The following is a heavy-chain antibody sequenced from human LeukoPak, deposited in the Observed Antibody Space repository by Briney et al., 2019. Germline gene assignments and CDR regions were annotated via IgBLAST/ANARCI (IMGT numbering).Heavy chain of an antibody. V-gene: IGHV3-53*01. CDR2: IYSGGST. CDR3: AKEEGYYYDSGGYYVEYFQH. J-gene: IGHJ1*01. CDR1: GFTFSSYS. D-gene: IGHD3-22*01. Sequence: GGSLRLSCAASGFTFSSYSMNWVRQAPGKGLEWVSVIYSGGSTYYADSVKGRFTISRDNSKNTLYLQMNSLRAEDTAVYYCAKEEGYYYDSGGYYVEYFQHWGQGTLVTVSS.